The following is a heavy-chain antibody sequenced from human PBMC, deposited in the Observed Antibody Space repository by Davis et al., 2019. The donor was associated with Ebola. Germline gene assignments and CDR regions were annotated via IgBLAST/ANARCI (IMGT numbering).Heavy chain of an antibody. CDR2: ISAYNGNT. V-gene: IGHV1-18*01. CDR3: ARDTGDGDYYFDY. Sequence: GESLKISCKGSGYSFTSYGISWVRQAPGQGLEWMGWISAYNGNTNYAQKLQGRVTMTTDTSTSTAYMELRSLRSDDTAVYYCARDTGDGDYYFDYWGQGTLVTVSS. CDR1: GYSFTSYG. J-gene: IGHJ4*02. D-gene: IGHD4-17*01.